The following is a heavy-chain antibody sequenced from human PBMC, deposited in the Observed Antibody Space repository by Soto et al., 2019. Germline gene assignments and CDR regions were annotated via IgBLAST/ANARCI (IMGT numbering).Heavy chain of an antibody. V-gene: IGHV3-9*01. CDR2: ISWHSRSV. J-gene: IGHJ6*03. D-gene: IGHD3-10*02. Sequence: LRLSCAASGFIFDDYAMHWVRQVPGRGLEWVSGISWHSRSVAYADSVKGRFTISRDSANLYLQMNSLRSEDSALYYCAKGADMLDYYYFMDVWGKGTTVTVSS. CDR3: AKGADMLDYYYFMDV. CDR1: GFIFDDYA.